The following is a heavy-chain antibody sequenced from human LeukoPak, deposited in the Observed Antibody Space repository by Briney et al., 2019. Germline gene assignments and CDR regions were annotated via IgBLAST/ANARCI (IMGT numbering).Heavy chain of an antibody. CDR2: IYTSGST. CDR3: AKGVVATIWATWTVDAFDI. CDR1: GGSISSYY. V-gene: IGHV4-4*07. J-gene: IGHJ3*02. Sequence: SETLSLTCTVSGGSISSYYWSWIRQPAGKGLEWIGRIYTSGSTNYNPSLKSRVTMSVDTSKNQFSLKLSSVTAADTAVYYCAKGVVATIWATWTVDAFDIWGQGTMVTVSS. D-gene: IGHD5-24*01.